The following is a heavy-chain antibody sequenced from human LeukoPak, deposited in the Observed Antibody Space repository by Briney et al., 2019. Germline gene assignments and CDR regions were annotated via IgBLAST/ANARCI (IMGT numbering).Heavy chain of an antibody. D-gene: IGHD5-18*01. V-gene: IGHV4-30-4*01. CDR2: IYYSGST. CDR3: ARDSQRGYSYRYYYAMDV. CDR1: GGSISSSDYY. J-gene: IGHJ6*02. Sequence: PSETLSVTCTVSGGSISSSDYYCSWIRQPPGKGLGWMGYIYYSGSTYYNPSPKSRVTISVDTSKNEFSLKMSSVTAADTAVYYCARDSQRGYSYRYYYAMDVWGQGTTVTVSS.